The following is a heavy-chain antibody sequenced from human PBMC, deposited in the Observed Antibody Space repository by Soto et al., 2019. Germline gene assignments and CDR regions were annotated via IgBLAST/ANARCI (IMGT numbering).Heavy chain of an antibody. CDR2: IYYSGST. CDR3: ARGSTTVTTENWFDP. CDR1: GGSISSYY. J-gene: IGHJ5*02. Sequence: TRSLTCTVSGGSISSYYWSWIRQPPGKGLEWIGYIYYSGSTNYNPSLKSRVTISVDTSKNQFSLKLSSVTAADTAVYYCARGSTTVTTENWFDPWGQGTLVTVSS. V-gene: IGHV4-59*01. D-gene: IGHD4-4*01.